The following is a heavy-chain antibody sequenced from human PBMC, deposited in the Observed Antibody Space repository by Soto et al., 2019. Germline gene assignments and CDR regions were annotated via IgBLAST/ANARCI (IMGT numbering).Heavy chain of an antibody. V-gene: IGHV1-18*01. J-gene: IGHJ4*02. CDR2: ISAYNGNT. Sequence: QVQLVQSGAEVKKPGASVKVSCKASGYTFTSYGISWVRQAPGQGLEWMGWISAYNGNTNYAQKLQGRVTMTTDTSTSTAYMELRSLRSDDTAVYYCARRTLEPLVPAAMWPFDYWGQGTLVTVSS. CDR3: ARRTLEPLVPAAMWPFDY. D-gene: IGHD2-2*01. CDR1: GYTFTSYG.